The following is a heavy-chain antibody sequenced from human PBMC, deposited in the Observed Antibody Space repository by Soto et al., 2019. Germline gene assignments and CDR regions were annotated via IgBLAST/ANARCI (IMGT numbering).Heavy chain of an antibody. V-gene: IGHV1-3*01. D-gene: IGHD1-26*01. Sequence: QVQLVQSGAEVKKPGASVKVSCKASGYTFTSYAMHWVRQAPGQRLEWMGWINAGNGNTKYSQKFQGRVTITRDTSASTAYMELSSLRSEDTAVYYCAREGDGNNWVYYYYHGMDVWGQGTTVTVSS. CDR1: GYTFTSYA. CDR3: AREGDGNNWVYYYYHGMDV. J-gene: IGHJ6*02. CDR2: INAGNGNT.